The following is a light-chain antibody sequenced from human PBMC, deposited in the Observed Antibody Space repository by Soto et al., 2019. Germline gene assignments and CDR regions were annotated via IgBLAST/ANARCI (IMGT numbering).Light chain of an antibody. CDR3: QQYGSSPYT. V-gene: IGKV3-20*01. CDR1: QSVISN. CDR2: GAS. J-gene: IGKJ2*01. Sequence: ETVMTQSPATLSVSPGERATLSCRASQSVISNLAWYQQKPGQAPRLLIYGASSRATGIPDRFSGSGSGTDFTLTISRLEPEDFAVYYCQQYGSSPYTFGQGTKVDIK.